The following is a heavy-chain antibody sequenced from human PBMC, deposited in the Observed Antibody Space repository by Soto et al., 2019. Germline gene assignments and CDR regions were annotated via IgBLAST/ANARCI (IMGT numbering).Heavy chain of an antibody. V-gene: IGHV3-30*18. J-gene: IGHJ6*02. CDR2: ISDDGRNT. D-gene: IGHD4-17*01. Sequence: QAQLLESGGGVVQPGRSLRLSCEVSGFRFSSYGVHWVRQAPGKGLEWVALISDDGRNTFYPDSVKGRFSISRDNSKNTVYLQMNSLRAADTAVYYCAKDPRGNGDVTHYYNGMGVWGRGTTVTVSS. CDR1: GFRFSSYG. CDR3: AKDPRGNGDVTHYYNGMGV.